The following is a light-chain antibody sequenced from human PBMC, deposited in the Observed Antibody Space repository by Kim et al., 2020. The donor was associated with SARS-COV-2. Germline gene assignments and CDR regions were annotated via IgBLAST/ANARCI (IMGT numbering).Light chain of an antibody. CDR2: TNF. CDR3: QSYDDNLREAV. V-gene: IGLV1-40*01. Sequence: QSILTQPPSMSGAPGQTVTISCTGSSSNIGPGFGVHWYQQFPGTAPKLLIYTNFNRPSGVPDRFSGSTSGASASLTIAGLQAEDEADYYCQSYDDNLREAVFGGGTQLTVL. J-gene: IGLJ2*01. CDR1: SSNIGPGFG.